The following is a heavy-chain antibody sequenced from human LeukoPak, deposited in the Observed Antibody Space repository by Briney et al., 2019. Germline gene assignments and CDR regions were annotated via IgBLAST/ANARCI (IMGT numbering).Heavy chain of an antibody. CDR1: GFTFNDYG. CDR3: ARGGGSIRHSYYYHVDV. J-gene: IGHJ6*03. CDR2: ITWNGEII. D-gene: IGHD2-15*01. Sequence: GGSLRLSCEAYGFTFNDYGMSWVRQAPGQGPEWVSGITWNGEIIDYAASVKGRFTISRDNAKNSLYLRMNSLRDEDTALYYCARGGGSIRHSYYYHVDVWGKGTTVTVSS. V-gene: IGHV3-20*04.